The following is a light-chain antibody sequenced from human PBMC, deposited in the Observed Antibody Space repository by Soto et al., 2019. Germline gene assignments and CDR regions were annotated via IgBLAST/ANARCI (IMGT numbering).Light chain of an antibody. CDR3: QQYNNWHLT. Sequence: LMPPSPATLSVSPVYIGTLSCRASQTISSNLAWYQQKPGQAPRLLIYGAYTRATGIPARFSGSGSGTEFTLTISSMQSEDFAVYYCQQYNNWHLTFGKGTKGDIK. CDR1: QTISSN. J-gene: IGKJ1*01. V-gene: IGKV3-15*01. CDR2: GAY.